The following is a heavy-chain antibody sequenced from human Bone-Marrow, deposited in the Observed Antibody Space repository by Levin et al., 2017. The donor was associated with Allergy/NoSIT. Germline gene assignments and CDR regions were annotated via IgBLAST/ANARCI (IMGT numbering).Heavy chain of an antibody. CDR1: GFTFNTYG. Sequence: PGGSLRLSCAASGFTFNTYGMHWVRQAPGKGLEWVAHISYDATNKYYADSVKGRFTISRDNSKNTLFLQMNSLITDDTAVYYGAREGYSSLHLNWFEPWGQGTLVTVSS. D-gene: IGHD6-13*01. CDR3: AREGYSSLHLNWFEP. V-gene: IGHV3-30*03. J-gene: IGHJ5*02. CDR2: ISYDATNK.